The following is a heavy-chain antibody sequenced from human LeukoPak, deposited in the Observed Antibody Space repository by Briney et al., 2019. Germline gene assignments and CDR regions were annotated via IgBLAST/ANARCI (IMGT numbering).Heavy chain of an antibody. D-gene: IGHD6-19*01. Sequence: GGSLRLSCAGSGSSFSSYGMHWVRQAPGKGLEWMAFIRSDGSNKYYADSVKGRFTISRDNSKNTLYLQMNSLRAEDTAVYYCARILDSAWGELGYWGQGTLVTVSS. CDR3: ARILDSAWGELGY. CDR2: IRSDGSNK. J-gene: IGHJ4*02. V-gene: IGHV3-30*02. CDR1: GSSFSSYG.